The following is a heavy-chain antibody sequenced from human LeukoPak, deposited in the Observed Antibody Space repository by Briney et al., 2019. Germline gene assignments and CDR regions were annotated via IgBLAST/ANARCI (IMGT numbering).Heavy chain of an antibody. V-gene: IGHV3-23*01. D-gene: IGHD3-10*01. CDR3: ANSIGASPFDY. Sequence: GGSLRLSCAASGFTFSSYAMSWVRQAPGKGLEWVSAISGSGGSTYYADSMKGRFTISRDNSKNTLYLQMNSLRAEDTAVYYCANSIGASPFDYWGQGTLVTVSS. CDR2: ISGSGGST. J-gene: IGHJ4*02. CDR1: GFTFSSYA.